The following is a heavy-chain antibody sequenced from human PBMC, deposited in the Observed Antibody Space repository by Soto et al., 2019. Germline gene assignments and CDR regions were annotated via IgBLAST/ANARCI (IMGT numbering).Heavy chain of an antibody. D-gene: IGHD6-6*01. CDR3: ARGLARSSYYYCYGMDV. Sequence: ASVKVSCKASGYTFTSYDINWVRQATGQGLEWMGWMNPNSGNTGYAQKFQGRVTMTRNTSISTAYMELSSLRSEDTAVYYCARGLARSSYYYCYGMDVWGQGTTVTVSS. V-gene: IGHV1-8*01. CDR1: GYTFTSYD. CDR2: MNPNSGNT. J-gene: IGHJ6*02.